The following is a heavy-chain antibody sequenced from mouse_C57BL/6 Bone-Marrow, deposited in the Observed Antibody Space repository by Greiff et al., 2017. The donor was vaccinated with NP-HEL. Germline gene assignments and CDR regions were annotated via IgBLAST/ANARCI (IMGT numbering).Heavy chain of an antibody. CDR3: ARGFGNL. CDR2: IDPSDSYT. CDR1: GYTFTSYW. D-gene: IGHD2-1*01. V-gene: IGHV1-59*01. J-gene: IGHJ3*01. Sequence: QVQLKQPGAELVRPGTSVKLSCKASGYTFTSYWMHWVKQRPGQGLEWIGVIDPSDSYTNYNQKFKGKATLTVDTSSSTAYMQLSSLTSEDSAVYYCARGFGNLWGQGTLVTVSA.